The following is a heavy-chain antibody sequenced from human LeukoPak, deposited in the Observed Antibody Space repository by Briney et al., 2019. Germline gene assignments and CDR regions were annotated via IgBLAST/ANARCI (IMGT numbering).Heavy chain of an antibody. V-gene: IGHV3-7*01. CDR2: IKQDGSEK. Sequence: GGSLRLSCAASGFTFSHYWMSWVRQAPGKGLEWVANIKQDGSEKYYVDSVKGRFTISRDNAKNSLYLQMNSLGAEDTAVYYCARDPLGVGASWMQDAFDIWGQGTMVTVSS. CDR1: GFTFSHYW. CDR3: ARDPLGVGASWMQDAFDI. J-gene: IGHJ3*02. D-gene: IGHD1-26*01.